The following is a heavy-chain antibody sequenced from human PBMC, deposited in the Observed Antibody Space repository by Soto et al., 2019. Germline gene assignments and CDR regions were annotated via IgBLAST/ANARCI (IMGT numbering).Heavy chain of an antibody. CDR3: ARGRAGRLRYYYGMEV. V-gene: IGHV1-46*01. CDR1: GYTFTSYY. D-gene: IGHD6-6*01. CDR2: INPSGGST. Sequence: ASVKVSCKASGYTFTSYYMHWVRQAPGQGLEWMGIINPSGGSTSYAQKFQGRVTMTRDTSTSTVYMELSRLRSEDTAVYYCARGRAGRLRYYYGMEVWGEGTKVTVSS. J-gene: IGHJ6*02.